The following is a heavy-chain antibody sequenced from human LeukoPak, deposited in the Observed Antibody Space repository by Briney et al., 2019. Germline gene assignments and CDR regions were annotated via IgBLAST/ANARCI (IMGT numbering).Heavy chain of an antibody. CDR1: VFTFSTYN. CDR3: ASWGLQNAFDI. D-gene: IGHD3-16*01. V-gene: IGHV3-48*03. J-gene: IGHJ3*02. CDR2: ISSSGSTI. Sequence: VGSLRLSCAASVFTFSTYNMNWVRQAPGKGLEWVSYISSSGSTIYYADSVKGRFTISRDNAKNSLYLQMNSLRAEDTAVYYCASWGLQNAFDIWGQGTMVTVSS.